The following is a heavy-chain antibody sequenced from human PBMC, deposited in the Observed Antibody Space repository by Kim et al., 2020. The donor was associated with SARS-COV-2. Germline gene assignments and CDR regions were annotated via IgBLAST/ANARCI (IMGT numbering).Heavy chain of an antibody. CDR3: ARVRALYYYGSGSYYYY. J-gene: IGHJ4*02. CDR1: GGSFSGYY. V-gene: IGHV4-34*01. CDR2: INHSGST. Sequence: SETLSLTCAVYGGSFSGYYWSWIRQPPGKGLEWIGEINHSGSTNYNPSLKSRVTISVDTSKNQFSLKLSSVTAADTAVYYCARVRALYYYGSGSYYYYWGQGTLVTVSS. D-gene: IGHD3-10*01.